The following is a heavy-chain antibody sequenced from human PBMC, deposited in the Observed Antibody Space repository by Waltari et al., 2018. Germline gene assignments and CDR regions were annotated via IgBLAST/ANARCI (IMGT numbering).Heavy chain of an antibody. V-gene: IGHV1-69-2*01. J-gene: IGHJ3*01. D-gene: IGHD6-19*01. Sequence: EVQLLQSGAELKEPGTTVRISCKVSGYTFSDYYIHWVQQAPGKGLRWMGLVDPEDGETLYADNFQGRVTISADTSTDTAVMELSSLRSEDTAVFYCATALGDSSSASRPFDFWGQGTMITVSS. CDR2: VDPEDGET. CDR1: GYTFSDYY. CDR3: ATALGDSSSASRPFDF.